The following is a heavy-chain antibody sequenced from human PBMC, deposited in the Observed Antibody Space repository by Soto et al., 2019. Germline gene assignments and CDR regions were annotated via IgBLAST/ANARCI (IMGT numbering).Heavy chain of an antibody. J-gene: IGHJ4*02. CDR1: GFSLSTSGVG. Sequence: SGPTLVNPTQTLTLTCTFSGFSLSTSGVGVGWIRQPPGKALEWLALIYWDDDKRYSPSLKSRLTITKDTSKKQAVLTMTDMDPVDTATYYCAHSYYYDNSGAFDYWGQGTLVTSPQ. CDR3: AHSYYYDNSGAFDY. V-gene: IGHV2-5*02. CDR2: IYWDDDK. D-gene: IGHD3-22*01.